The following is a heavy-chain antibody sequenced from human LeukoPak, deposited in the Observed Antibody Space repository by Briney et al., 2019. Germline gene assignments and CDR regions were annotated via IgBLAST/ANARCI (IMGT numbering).Heavy chain of an antibody. CDR1: GFTFSRSA. D-gene: IGHD4-17*01. Sequence: AGGSLRLSCAASGFTFSRSAMHWVRQAPGKGLEWVAVISHDGSDTYYADAVKGRFTIPRDNSKNTLYLQMNSLRAEDTAVYYCARDPPSVTLIRGAFDIWGHGTMVTASS. J-gene: IGHJ3*02. CDR3: ARDPPSVTLIRGAFDI. V-gene: IGHV3-30-3*01. CDR2: ISHDGSDT.